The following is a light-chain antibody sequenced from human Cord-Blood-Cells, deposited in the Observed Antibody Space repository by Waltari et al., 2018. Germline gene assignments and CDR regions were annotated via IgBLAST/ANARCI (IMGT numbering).Light chain of an antibody. CDR3: QQSYSTPLYT. CDR1: QSISSY. V-gene: IGKV1-39*01. Sequence: DIQMTQSPSSLSASVGDRVTITCRASQSISSYLNWYQQKPGKAPKLLIYAASSLQSVVPSRFSGSGSWTDFTLTISSLQPEDFATYYCQQSYSTPLYTFGQGTKLEIK. CDR2: AAS. J-gene: IGKJ2*01.